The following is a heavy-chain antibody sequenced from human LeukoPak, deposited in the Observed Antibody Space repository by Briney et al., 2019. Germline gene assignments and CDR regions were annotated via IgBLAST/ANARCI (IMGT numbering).Heavy chain of an antibody. J-gene: IGHJ4*02. V-gene: IGHV3-23*01. Sequence: PGGSLRLSCVVSGFTVSSDYMSWVRQAPGKGLEWVSAIIGSGGNTYYADSVKGRFTISRDNFVNMLYLQMNSLRAEDTAVYYCAKDWGYYDPLDYWGQGTLVTVSS. D-gene: IGHD3-22*01. CDR3: AKDWGYYDPLDY. CDR1: GFTVSSDY. CDR2: IIGSGGNT.